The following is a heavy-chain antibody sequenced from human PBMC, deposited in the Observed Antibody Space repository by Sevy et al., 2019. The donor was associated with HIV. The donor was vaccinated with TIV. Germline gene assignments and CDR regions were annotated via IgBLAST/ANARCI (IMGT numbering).Heavy chain of an antibody. Sequence: GGSLRLSCAASGFTFISYWIGWVRQAPGRGLGWVANIKQDGSEKYYVDSVKGRFTISRDNAKNSLYLQMNSLRAEDTAVYYCARGPAGNLDYWGQGTLVTVSS. V-gene: IGHV3-7*01. J-gene: IGHJ4*02. CDR3: ARGPAGNLDY. CDR1: GFTFISYW. CDR2: IKQDGSEK.